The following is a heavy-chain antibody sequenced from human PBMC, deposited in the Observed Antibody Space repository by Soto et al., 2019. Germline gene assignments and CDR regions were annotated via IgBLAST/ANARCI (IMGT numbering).Heavy chain of an antibody. CDR1: GGSISSSSYY. CDR3: ARHGNWNSDY. J-gene: IGHJ4*02. Sequence: SETLSLTCTVSGGSISSSSYYWDWIRQPPGKGLEWIGSIYYSGSTYYNPSLKSRVTISVDTSKNQFSLKLSSVTAADTAVYYCARHGNWNSDYWGQGTLVTVSS. D-gene: IGHD1-20*01. V-gene: IGHV4-39*01. CDR2: IYYSGST.